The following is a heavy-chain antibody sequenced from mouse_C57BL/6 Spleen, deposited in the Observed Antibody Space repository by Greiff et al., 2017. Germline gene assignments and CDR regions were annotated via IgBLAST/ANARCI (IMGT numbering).Heavy chain of an antibody. CDR2: IYPGSGST. CDR3: ARRAQATGADAMDY. D-gene: IGHD3-2*02. Sequence: QVQLQQSGAELVKPGASVKMSCKASGYTFTSYWITWVKQRPGQGLEWIGDIYPGSGSTNYNEKFKSKVTLTVDTSSSTAYMQLSSLTSEDSAVYYCARRAQATGADAMDYWGQGTSVTVSS. J-gene: IGHJ4*01. V-gene: IGHV1-55*01. CDR1: GYTFTSYW.